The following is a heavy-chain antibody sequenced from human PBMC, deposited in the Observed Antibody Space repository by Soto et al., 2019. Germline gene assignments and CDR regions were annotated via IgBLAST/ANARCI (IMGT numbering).Heavy chain of an antibody. Sequence: ASVKVSCKASGYTFTSYGISWVRQAPGQGLEWMGWISAYNGNTNYAQKLQGRVTMTTDTSTSTAYMELRSLRSDDTAVYYCARVVAARIPFEYYYYYMDVWGKGTTVTVSS. CDR1: GYTFTSYG. CDR3: ARVVAARIPFEYYYYYMDV. D-gene: IGHD6-6*01. CDR2: ISAYNGNT. J-gene: IGHJ6*03. V-gene: IGHV1-18*01.